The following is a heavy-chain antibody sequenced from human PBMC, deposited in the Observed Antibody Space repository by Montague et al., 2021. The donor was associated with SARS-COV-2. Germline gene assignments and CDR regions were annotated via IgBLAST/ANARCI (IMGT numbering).Heavy chain of an antibody. Sequence: SETLSLTCTVSFGSVKNYFWSWIRQPVGKGLEWIGRIFVTGGTKYTPSLKSRVTMSLDTSKNQFSLKLRSVTAADTAIYYCAGAFGSSFDFWGQGILVAVSS. CDR3: AGAFGSSFDF. D-gene: IGHD6-13*01. CDR2: IFVTGGT. CDR1: FGSVKNYF. V-gene: IGHV4-4*07. J-gene: IGHJ4*02.